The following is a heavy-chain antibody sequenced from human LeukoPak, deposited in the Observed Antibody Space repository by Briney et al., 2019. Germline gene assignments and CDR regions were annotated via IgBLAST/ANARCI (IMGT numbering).Heavy chain of an antibody. CDR3: AKVPVSGYYSYFEN. D-gene: IGHD3-22*01. Sequence: GGSLRLSCAASGFTFSSYAMHWVRQAPGKGLEWVAVISYDGSNKYYADSVKGRFTISRDNAKNTLYLQMSSLRAEDTAVYYCAKVPVSGYYSYFENWGQGALVTVSS. CDR2: ISYDGSNK. J-gene: IGHJ4*02. V-gene: IGHV3-30-3*01. CDR1: GFTFSSYA.